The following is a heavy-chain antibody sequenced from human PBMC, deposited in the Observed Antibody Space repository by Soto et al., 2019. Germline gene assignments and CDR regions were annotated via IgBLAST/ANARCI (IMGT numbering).Heavy chain of an antibody. CDR1: GFTFSTYS. Sequence: PGGSLRLSCAASGFTFSTYSLSWVRLAPGKGLEWVSSISGGGTTYYTDSVKGRFTISRDNSENTLFLQLNSLRAEDTAIYYCAKVGCTGGSCSRDYFDYWGQGALVTVSS. CDR3: AKVGCTGGSCSRDYFDY. V-gene: IGHV3-23*01. D-gene: IGHD2-8*02. J-gene: IGHJ4*02. CDR2: ISGGGTT.